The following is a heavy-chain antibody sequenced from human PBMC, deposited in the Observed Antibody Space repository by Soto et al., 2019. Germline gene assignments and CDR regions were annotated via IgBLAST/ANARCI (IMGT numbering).Heavy chain of an antibody. Sequence: KPSETLSLTCAVYGGSFSGYYWSWIRQPPGKGLEWIGEINHSGSTNYNPSLKSRVTISVDTSKNQFSLKLSSVTAADTAVYYCARVPFIVSRYYDFWSGYYTAQPFDPWGQGTLVTVSS. V-gene: IGHV4-34*01. CDR2: INHSGST. J-gene: IGHJ5*02. CDR3: ARVPFIVSRYYDFWSGYYTAQPFDP. D-gene: IGHD3-3*01. CDR1: GGSFSGYY.